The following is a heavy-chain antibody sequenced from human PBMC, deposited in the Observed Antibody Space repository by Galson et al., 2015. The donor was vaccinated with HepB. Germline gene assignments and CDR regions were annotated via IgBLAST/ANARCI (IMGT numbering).Heavy chain of an antibody. V-gene: IGHV3-23*01. Sequence: SLRLSCAASGFTFSTYAMSWVRQAPGKGLEWVSVISGSGGSTYYADSVKGQFTISRDNSKNTLFLQMNSLRVEDTAVYYCAKEAGDSRSGSFIDYWGQGTLVTVS. CDR3: AKEAGDSRSGSFIDY. J-gene: IGHJ4*02. D-gene: IGHD5-12*01. CDR2: ISGSGGST. CDR1: GFTFSTYA.